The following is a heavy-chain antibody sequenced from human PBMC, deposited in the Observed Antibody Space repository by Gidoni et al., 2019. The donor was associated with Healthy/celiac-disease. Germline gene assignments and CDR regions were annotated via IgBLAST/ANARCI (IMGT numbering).Heavy chain of an antibody. J-gene: IGHJ3*02. CDR2: ISAYNGNT. Sequence: QVQLVQSGAEVKKPGASVTVSCKASGYTFTSYGISWVRQAPGQGLEWMGWISAYNGNTNYAQKLQGRVTMTTDTSTSTAYMELRSLRSDDTAVYYCARGLQTVTAIGLDAFDIWGQGTMVTVSS. V-gene: IGHV1-18*04. CDR1: GYTFTSYG. CDR3: ARGLQTVTAIGLDAFDI. D-gene: IGHD2-21*02.